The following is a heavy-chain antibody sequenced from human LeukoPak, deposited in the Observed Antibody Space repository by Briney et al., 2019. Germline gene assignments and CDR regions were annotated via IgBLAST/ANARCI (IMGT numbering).Heavy chain of an antibody. Sequence: PSETLSLTCTVSGGSISSSSYYWGWIRQPPGKGLEWIGSIYYSGSTYYNPSLKSRVTISVDTSKNQFSLKLSSVTAADTAVYYCARLTRSVAAAGLSKIYYFDYWGQGTLVTVSS. CDR1: GGSISSSSYY. CDR2: IYYSGST. CDR3: ARLTRSVAAAGLSKIYYFDY. J-gene: IGHJ4*02. V-gene: IGHV4-39*07. D-gene: IGHD6-13*01.